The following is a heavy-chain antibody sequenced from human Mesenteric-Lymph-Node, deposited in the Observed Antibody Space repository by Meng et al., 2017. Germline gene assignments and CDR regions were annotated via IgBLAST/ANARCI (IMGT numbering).Heavy chain of an antibody. D-gene: IGHD6-19*01. CDR2: ISSGSSYI. J-gene: IGHJ4*02. CDR1: GFTFSSYT. CDR3: ARGVSRGSSDWYCYDY. Sequence: GSLRLSCAASGFTFSSYTMNWVRQAPGKGLEWVSSISSGSSYIYYADSVKGRFTISRDNAKNSLYLQMNSLRAEDTAVYYCARGVSRGSSDWYCYDYWGQGTLVTVSS. V-gene: IGHV3-21*01.